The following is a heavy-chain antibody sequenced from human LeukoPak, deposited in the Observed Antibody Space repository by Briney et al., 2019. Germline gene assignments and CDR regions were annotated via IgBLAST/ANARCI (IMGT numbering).Heavy chain of an antibody. CDR1: GFTFSSYW. CDR2: IKQDGSEK. CDR3: ARFSSTDSSDAFDI. V-gene: IGHV3-7*01. D-gene: IGHD3-22*01. Sequence: GGSPRLSCAASGFTFSSYWMSWVRQAPGKGLEWVANIKQDGSEKYYVDSVKGRFTISRDNAKNSLYLQMNSLRAEDTAVYYCARFSSTDSSDAFDIWGQGTMVTVSS. J-gene: IGHJ3*02.